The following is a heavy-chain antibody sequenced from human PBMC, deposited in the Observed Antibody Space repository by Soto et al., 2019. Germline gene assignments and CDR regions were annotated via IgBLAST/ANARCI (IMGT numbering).Heavy chain of an antibody. CDR3: AKPGLPNPGYYYGSGSYDDAFDI. Sequence: PGGSLRLSCAASGFTFSSYGMHWVRQAPGKGLEWVAVISHDGSNKYFADSVKGRFTISRDNSQNTLYLQMNSLRAEDTAVYYCAKPGLPNPGYYYGSGSYDDAFDIWGQGTMVTVS. D-gene: IGHD3-10*01. J-gene: IGHJ3*02. CDR2: ISHDGSNK. V-gene: IGHV3-30*18. CDR1: GFTFSSYG.